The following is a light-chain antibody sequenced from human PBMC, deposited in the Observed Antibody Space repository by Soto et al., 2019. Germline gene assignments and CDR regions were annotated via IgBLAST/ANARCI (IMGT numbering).Light chain of an antibody. J-gene: IGKJ5*01. CDR1: QSFRGL. CDR3: QQRHMWPIT. CDR2: DAY. Sequence: EVVLTQSPVTLSLSPGERATLSCRASQSFRGLLAWYQQKPGQAPRLLIYDAYNRATGIPPRFSGSGSGTDFTPTISRLEPEDSAVYYCQQRHMWPITFGQGTRLEIK. V-gene: IGKV3-11*01.